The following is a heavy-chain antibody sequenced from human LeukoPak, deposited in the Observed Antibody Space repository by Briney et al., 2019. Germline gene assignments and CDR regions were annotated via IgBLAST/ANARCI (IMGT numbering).Heavy chain of an antibody. V-gene: IGHV3-23*01. CDR1: GFTFSSYG. CDR2: ISGSGGST. Sequence: GGSLRLSCAASGFTFSSYGMSWVRQAPGKGLEWVSAISGSGGSTYYADSVKGRFTISRDNSKNTLYLQMNSLRAEDTALYYCATSWELPTYYFDYWGQGALVTVSS. J-gene: IGHJ4*02. CDR3: ATSWELPTYYFDY. D-gene: IGHD3-10*01.